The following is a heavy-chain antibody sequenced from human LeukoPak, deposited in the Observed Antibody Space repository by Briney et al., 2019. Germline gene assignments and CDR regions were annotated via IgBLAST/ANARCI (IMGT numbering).Heavy chain of an antibody. CDR3: VRGDYGGNSYYYYYMDV. V-gene: IGHV3-48*03. Sequence: GGSLRLSCAASGFTFSSYEMNWVRQAPGKGLEWVSYISSSGSTIYYADSVKGRFTISRDNSKNTLYLQMNSLRAEDTAVYYCVRGDYGGNSYYYYYMDVWGKGTTVTISS. CDR1: GFTFSSYE. D-gene: IGHD4-23*01. CDR2: ISSSGSTI. J-gene: IGHJ6*03.